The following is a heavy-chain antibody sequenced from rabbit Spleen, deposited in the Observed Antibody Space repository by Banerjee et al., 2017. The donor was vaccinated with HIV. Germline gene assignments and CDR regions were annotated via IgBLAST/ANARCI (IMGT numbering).Heavy chain of an antibody. CDR3: ARAIVPWLGLTRLDL. CDR2: IYAARGTT. Sequence: QLTETGGGLVQPGGSLTLSCKASGIDFTNYYINWVRQAPGKGLEWIGIIYAARGTTDYASWVNGRFTISSDNAQSTVDLKMTSLTAVDTATYFCARAIVPWLGLTRLDLWGPGTLVTVS. V-gene: IGHV1S7*01. D-gene: IGHD4-1*01. CDR1: GIDFTNYY. J-gene: IGHJ3*01.